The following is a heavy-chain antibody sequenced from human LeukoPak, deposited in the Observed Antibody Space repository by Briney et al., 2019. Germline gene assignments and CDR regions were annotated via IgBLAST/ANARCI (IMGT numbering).Heavy chain of an antibody. CDR2: INPNSGGT. CDR3: ARAPLGLPFDY. V-gene: IGHV1-2*02. Sequence: ASVKVSCKASGYTFTGYYMHWVRQAPGQGPEWMAWINPNSGGTNYAQKFQGRVTMTRDTSISTAYMELSRLTSDDTAVYYCARAPLGLPFDYWGQGSLVTVSS. J-gene: IGHJ4*02. CDR1: GYTFTGYY.